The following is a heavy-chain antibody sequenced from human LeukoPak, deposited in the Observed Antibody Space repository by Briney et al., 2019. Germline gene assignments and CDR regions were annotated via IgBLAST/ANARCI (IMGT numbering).Heavy chain of an antibody. J-gene: IGHJ4*02. CDR3: ASGAYYYFDY. CDR2: IYYNGDT. Sequence: SETLPLTCTVSGASIRSYYWSWIRQPPGKGLEWIGYIYYNGDTHYSPSLTSRVTISVDTSKDQFSLKLTSVTAADTAVYFCASGAYYYFDYWGQGTPVTVSS. CDR1: GASIRSYY. V-gene: IGHV4-59*08. D-gene: IGHD1-26*01.